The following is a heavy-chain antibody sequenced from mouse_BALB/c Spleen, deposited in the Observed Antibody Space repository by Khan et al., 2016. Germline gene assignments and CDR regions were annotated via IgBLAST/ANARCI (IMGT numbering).Heavy chain of an antibody. CDR1: GYTFIRYT. D-gene: IGHD2-3*01. CDR2: INPNSGYT. Sequence: QVQLQQSAAELARPGASVKMSCKASGYTFIRYTMHWVKQRPGQGLEWIGYINPNSGYTEYNQKFKDKTTLTADKSSSTAYMQLSSLTSEDSAVYYSARSRDGYYRAMDYWGQGTSVTVSS. CDR3: ARSRDGYYRAMDY. V-gene: IGHV1-4*02. J-gene: IGHJ4*01.